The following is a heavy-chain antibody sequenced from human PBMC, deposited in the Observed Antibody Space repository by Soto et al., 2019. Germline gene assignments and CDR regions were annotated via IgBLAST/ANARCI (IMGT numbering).Heavy chain of an antibody. D-gene: IGHD2-2*01. CDR2: IYYSGST. CDR3: ARLFPRVVPAAIYFDY. V-gene: IGHV4-39*01. Sequence: SETLSLTCTVSGVSISSSNYYWVWIRQPPGKGLEWIGSIYYSGSTYYNPSLKSRVTISVDTSKNQFSLKLSSVTAADTAVYYCARLFPRVVPAAIYFDYWGQGTLVTVSS. CDR1: GVSISSSNYY. J-gene: IGHJ4*02.